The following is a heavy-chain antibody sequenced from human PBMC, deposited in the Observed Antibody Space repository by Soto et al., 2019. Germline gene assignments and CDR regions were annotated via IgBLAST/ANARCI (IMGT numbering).Heavy chain of an antibody. D-gene: IGHD3-3*01. CDR3: SSDTFGLRDT. CDR1: GFTFSAYW. Sequence: PGGSLRLSCAVSGFTFSAYWMHWVRQTPGKGLVWVSRINPDGTKTNYADSVEGRFTTSRDNAKSTLYLQMNSLSAEDTAIYFCSSDTFGLRDTWGQGTLVTVSS. CDR2: INPDGTKT. V-gene: IGHV3-74*01. J-gene: IGHJ5*02.